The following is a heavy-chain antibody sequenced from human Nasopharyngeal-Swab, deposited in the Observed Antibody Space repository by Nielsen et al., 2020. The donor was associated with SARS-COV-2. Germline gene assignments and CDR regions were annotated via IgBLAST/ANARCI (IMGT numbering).Heavy chain of an antibody. CDR1: GYTLTKLS. J-gene: IGHJ4*02. Sequence: ASVKVSCKVSGYTLTKLSMHWVRQAPGKGLEWMGGFDPEDGETIYAQKFQGRVTMTEDTSTDTAYMELSSLRSEDTAVYYCATVYSAVYSSGWYFYWGQGTLVTVSS. D-gene: IGHD6-19*01. CDR2: FDPEDGET. CDR3: ATVYSAVYSSGWYFY. V-gene: IGHV1-24*01.